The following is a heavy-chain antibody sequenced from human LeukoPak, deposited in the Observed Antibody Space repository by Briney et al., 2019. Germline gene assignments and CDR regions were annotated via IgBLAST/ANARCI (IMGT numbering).Heavy chain of an antibody. D-gene: IGHD2-2*01. CDR3: VKGGQDCSPTTCYYD. CDR1: GYIFNNYA. J-gene: IGHJ4*02. CDR2: ISGSGGT. Sequence: GGSLRVSCVASGYIFNNYAVSWVRQAPGKWLEWVSAISGSGGTYYADSVKDRFTISRDNSKNTGYLQMNSLRAEDTDVYYCVKGGQDCSPTTCYYDWGQGALVTVSS. V-gene: IGHV3-23*01.